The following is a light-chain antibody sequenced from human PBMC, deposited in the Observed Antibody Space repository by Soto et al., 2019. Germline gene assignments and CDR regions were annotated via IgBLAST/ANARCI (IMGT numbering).Light chain of an antibody. V-gene: IGKV1-5*01. Sequence: DIQMTQSPSTLSASVGDRVTITCRASQSISSWLAWYQQKPGKAPKLLIYDASSLESGVPSRFSGSGSGTEFPLTISTLQPDDFATYYCQQYNSYRTFGQGPKVEVK. CDR3: QQYNSYRT. CDR1: QSISSW. CDR2: DAS. J-gene: IGKJ1*01.